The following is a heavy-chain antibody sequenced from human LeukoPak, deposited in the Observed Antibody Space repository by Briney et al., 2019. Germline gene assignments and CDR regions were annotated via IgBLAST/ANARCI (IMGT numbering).Heavy chain of an antibody. CDR1: GYTLTELS. Sequence: ASVKVSCKVSGYTLTELSMHWVRQAPGKGLEWMGGFDPEDGETIYAQKFQGRVTMTEDTSTDTAYMELSSLRSEDTAVYYCARVVVTAIPDYYYYGMDVWGQGTTVTVSS. D-gene: IGHD2-21*02. CDR2: FDPEDGET. V-gene: IGHV1-24*01. J-gene: IGHJ6*02. CDR3: ARVVVTAIPDYYYYGMDV.